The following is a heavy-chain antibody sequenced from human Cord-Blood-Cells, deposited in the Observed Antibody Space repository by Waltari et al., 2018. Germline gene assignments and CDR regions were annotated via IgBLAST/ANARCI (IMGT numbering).Heavy chain of an antibody. D-gene: IGHD7-27*01. CDR2: INPNSGGT. CDR3: ARDPSLGIGAFDI. J-gene: IGHJ3*02. Sequence: QVQLVQSGAAGKKHRSPVKGYCRATRYPSTGYSVPRVRQAPGQGLEWMGWINPNSGGTNYAQKFQCRVTMTRDTSISTAYMELSRLRSDDTAVYYCARDPSLGIGAFDIWGQGTMVTVSS. CDR1: RYPSTGYS. V-gene: IGHV1-2*02.